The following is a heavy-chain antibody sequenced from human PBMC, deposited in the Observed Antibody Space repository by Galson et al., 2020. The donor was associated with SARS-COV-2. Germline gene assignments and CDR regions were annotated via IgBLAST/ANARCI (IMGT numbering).Heavy chain of an antibody. J-gene: IGHJ5*02. CDR2: ISWNSGSI. V-gene: IGHV3-9*01. Sequence: GGSLRLSCAASGFTFDDYAMHWVRQAPGKGLEWVSGISWNSGSIGYADSVKGRFTISRDNAKNSLYLQMNSLRAEDTALYYCAKDIYGDYEGSMWFDPWGQGTLVTVSS. D-gene: IGHD4-17*01. CDR3: AKDIYGDYEGSMWFDP. CDR1: GFTFDDYA.